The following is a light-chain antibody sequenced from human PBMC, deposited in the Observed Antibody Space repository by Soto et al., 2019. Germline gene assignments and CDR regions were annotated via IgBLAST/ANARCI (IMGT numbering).Light chain of an antibody. CDR1: SSNIGAGYD. V-gene: IGLV1-40*01. CDR2: VNN. Sequence: QSVLTQPPSVSGAPGQRVTISCTGSSSNIGAGYDVHWYQQLPGTAPKLLIYVNNNRPSGVPDRFSGSKSGTSASLAITGLQAEDEADYYCQSYDSSLSGSVFGGGTKLIVL. CDR3: QSYDSSLSGSV. J-gene: IGLJ2*01.